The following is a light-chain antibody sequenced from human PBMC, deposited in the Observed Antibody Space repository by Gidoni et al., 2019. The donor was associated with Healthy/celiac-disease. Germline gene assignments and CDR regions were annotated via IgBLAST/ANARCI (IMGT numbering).Light chain of an antibody. CDR3: QQRSNWLT. V-gene: IGKV3-11*01. Sequence: EIVLTQSPATLSFSPGERATLSCSASQSVRLYLAWYQQKPGQAPRLLIYDASNRATGIPARFSGSGSGTDFTLTIISLEPEDFAVYYCQQRSNWLTFGGGTKVEIK. CDR2: DAS. J-gene: IGKJ4*01. CDR1: QSVRLY.